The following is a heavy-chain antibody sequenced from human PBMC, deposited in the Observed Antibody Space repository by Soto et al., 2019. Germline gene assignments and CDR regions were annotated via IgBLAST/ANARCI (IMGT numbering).Heavy chain of an antibody. CDR1: GFTFSSYA. CDR3: AKVNDYGDYVPYYYGMDV. D-gene: IGHD4-17*01. J-gene: IGHJ6*02. CDR2: ISGSGGST. V-gene: IGHV3-23*01. Sequence: GGSLRLSGAASGFTFSSYAMSWVRQAPGKGLEWVSAISGSGGSTYYADSVKGRFTISRDNSKNTLYLQMNGLRAEDTAVYYCAKVNDYGDYVPYYYGMDVWGQGTTVTVSS.